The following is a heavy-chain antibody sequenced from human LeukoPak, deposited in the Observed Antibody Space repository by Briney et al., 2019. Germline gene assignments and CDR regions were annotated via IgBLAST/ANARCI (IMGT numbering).Heavy chain of an antibody. V-gene: IGHV4-61*05. J-gene: IGHJ4*02. CDR3: ARQAYIAAAEYFDY. CDR1: GGSISSSSYY. D-gene: IGHD6-13*01. CDR2: IYYSGST. Sequence: SETLSLTCTVSGGSISSSSYYWSWIRQPPGKGLEWIGYIYYSGSTNYNPSLKSRVTISVDTSKNQFSLKLSSVTAADTAVYYCARQAYIAAAEYFDYWGQGTLVTVSS.